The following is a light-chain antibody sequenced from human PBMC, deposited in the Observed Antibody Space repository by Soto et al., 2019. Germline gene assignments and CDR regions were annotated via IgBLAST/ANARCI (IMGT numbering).Light chain of an antibody. CDR1: QSVSSTF. Sequence: IVMTQSAATLSVSPGKRATLSCRTSQSVSSTFLAWYQQKPGQAPRLLIYDASSRAADIPDRFSGSGSGTDFTLTISRLEPEDFAVYYCQDYAYLGTFGQGTKVDIK. J-gene: IGKJ1*01. CDR2: DAS. V-gene: IGKV3-20*01. CDR3: QDYAYLGT.